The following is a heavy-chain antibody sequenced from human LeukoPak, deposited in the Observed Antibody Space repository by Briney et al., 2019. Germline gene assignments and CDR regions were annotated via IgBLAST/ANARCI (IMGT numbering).Heavy chain of an antibody. CDR1: GYTFSDFH. D-gene: IGHD3-22*01. J-gene: IGHJ3*02. CDR2: INPKSGGT. CDR3: ARDGHRRYYYDSSGREDAFDI. Sequence: GASVKVSCKASGYTFSDFHMHWVRQAPGQGLEWMGWINPKSGGTNYAQKFQGRVTMTRDTSISTVYMELSRLRSDDTAVYYCARDGHRRYYYDSSGREDAFDIWGQGTMVTVSS. V-gene: IGHV1-2*02.